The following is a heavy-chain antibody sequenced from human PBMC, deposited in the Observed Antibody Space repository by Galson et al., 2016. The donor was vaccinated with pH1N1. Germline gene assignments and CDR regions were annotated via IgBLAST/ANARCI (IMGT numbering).Heavy chain of an antibody. CDR2: IYHSGST. CDR1: GDSISSGGYY. V-gene: IGHV4-31*03. CDR3: ARDSSALGIDS. J-gene: IGHJ4*02. D-gene: IGHD3-10*01. Sequence: TLSLTCTVSGDSISSGGYYWSWIRQYPGRGLEWIGFIYHSGSTYYNPSLKSRVTISVGTSKNEFSLNLSSVTAADTAVYYCARDSSALGIDSWGQGTLVIVSS.